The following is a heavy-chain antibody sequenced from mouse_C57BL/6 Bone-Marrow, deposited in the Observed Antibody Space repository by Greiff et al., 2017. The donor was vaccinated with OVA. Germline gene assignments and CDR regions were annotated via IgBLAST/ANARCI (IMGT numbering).Heavy chain of an antibody. J-gene: IGHJ3*01. Sequence: EVQLVESGGDLVKPGGSLKLSCAASGFTFSSYGMSWVRQTPDKRLEWVATISSGGSYTYYPDSVKGRFTISRDNAKNTLYLQMSSLKSEDTAMYYCARHPDGYYKFFGFAYWGQGTLVTVSA. D-gene: IGHD2-3*01. CDR1: GFTFSSYG. CDR2: ISSGGSYT. V-gene: IGHV5-6*01. CDR3: ARHPDGYYKFFGFAY.